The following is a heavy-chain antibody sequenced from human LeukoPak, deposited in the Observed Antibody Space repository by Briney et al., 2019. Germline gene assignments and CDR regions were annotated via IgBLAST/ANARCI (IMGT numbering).Heavy chain of an antibody. CDR1: GGSFSGYH. D-gene: IGHD3-10*01. CDR3: ARTKARGVIRVSYVFDY. Sequence: SETLSLTCAVYGGSFSGYHWSWIRQPPGKGLEWIGEINHSGSTNYNPSLKSRVTISVDTSKNQFSLKLSSVTAADTAVYYCARTKARGVIRVSYVFDYWGQGTLVTVSS. V-gene: IGHV4-34*01. CDR2: INHSGST. J-gene: IGHJ4*02.